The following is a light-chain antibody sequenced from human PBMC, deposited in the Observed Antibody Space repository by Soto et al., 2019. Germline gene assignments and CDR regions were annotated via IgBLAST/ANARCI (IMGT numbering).Light chain of an antibody. V-gene: IGKV1-9*01. Sequence: DIQLTQSPSFLSASVGDTVTITCRASQGMSTYLAWYQQKPGKVPKLLIRSASTLQSGVPPRFSGGGSGTEFTLTISTLQPDDSGIYYWQQLNGYQLAFGGGTNVEIK. CDR3: QQLNGYQLA. CDR1: QGMSTY. J-gene: IGKJ4*01. CDR2: SAS.